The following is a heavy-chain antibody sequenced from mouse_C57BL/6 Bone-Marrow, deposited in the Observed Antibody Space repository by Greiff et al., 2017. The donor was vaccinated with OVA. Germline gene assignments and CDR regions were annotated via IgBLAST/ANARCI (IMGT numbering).Heavy chain of an antibody. V-gene: IGHV1-55*01. J-gene: IGHJ1*03. CDR2: IYPGSGST. CDR3: AEGAYYGSTDWYFDV. Sequence: VQLQQSGAELVKPGASVKMSCKASGYTFTSYWITWVKQRPGQGLEWIGDIYPGSGSTNYNEKFKSKATLTVDTSSSTAYMQLSSLTSEDSAVYYCAEGAYYGSTDWYFDVWGTGTTVTVSS. CDR1: GYTFTSYW. D-gene: IGHD1-1*01.